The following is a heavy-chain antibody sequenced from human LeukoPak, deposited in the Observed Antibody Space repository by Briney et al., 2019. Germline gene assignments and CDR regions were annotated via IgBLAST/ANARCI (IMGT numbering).Heavy chain of an antibody. CDR2: IKSKTDGGTT. D-gene: IGHD3-22*01. Sequence: GGSLRLSCAASGFTFSNAWMSWVRQAPGKGLEWVGRIKSKTDGGTTDYAAPVKGRFTISRDDSKNTLYLQMNSLKTEDTAVYYCTTDLGGYYDSSGSIIDYWGQGTLVTVSS. CDR1: GFTFSNAW. CDR3: TTDLGGYYDSSGSIIDY. V-gene: IGHV3-15*01. J-gene: IGHJ4*02.